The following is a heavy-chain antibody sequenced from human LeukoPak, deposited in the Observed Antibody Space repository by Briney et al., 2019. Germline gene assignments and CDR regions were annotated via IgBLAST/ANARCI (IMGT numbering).Heavy chain of an antibody. D-gene: IGHD3-10*01. CDR1: GSRFTSYW. Sequence: GASLRISCKGSGSRFTSYWISWVRQLPGKGLEWMGRIDPSDSYTNYSPSFQGHVTISADKSISTAYLQWSSLKASDTAMYYCARHSGSYKDLPTDYWGQGTLVTVSS. CDR2: IDPSDSYT. J-gene: IGHJ4*02. V-gene: IGHV5-10-1*01. CDR3: ARHSGSYKDLPTDY.